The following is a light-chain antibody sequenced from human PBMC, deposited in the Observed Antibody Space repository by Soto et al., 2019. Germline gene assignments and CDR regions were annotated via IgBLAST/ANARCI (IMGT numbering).Light chain of an antibody. Sequence: EIVMTQSPATLSVSPGERATLSCRASQSVNSNLAWYQQKPGQAPRLLIYGASTRATSFPARFSGSGSGTDFTLTISSLQSEDFAVYYCQQYNNWPWTFGQGTKVDIK. J-gene: IGKJ1*01. CDR1: QSVNSN. V-gene: IGKV3-15*01. CDR3: QQYNNWPWT. CDR2: GAS.